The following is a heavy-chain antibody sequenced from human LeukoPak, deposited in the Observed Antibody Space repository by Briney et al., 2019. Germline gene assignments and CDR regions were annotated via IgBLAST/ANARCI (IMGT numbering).Heavy chain of an antibody. CDR3: ARVAAGSWYFDL. Sequence: SETLSLTCTVSGYSISSGYYWGWIRQPPGKGLEWIGRIYTSGSTNYNPSLKSRVTISVDTSKNQFSLKLSSVTAADTAVYHCARVAAGSWYFDLWGRGTLVTVSS. D-gene: IGHD2-15*01. CDR1: GYSISSGYY. V-gene: IGHV4-38-2*02. J-gene: IGHJ2*01. CDR2: IYTSGST.